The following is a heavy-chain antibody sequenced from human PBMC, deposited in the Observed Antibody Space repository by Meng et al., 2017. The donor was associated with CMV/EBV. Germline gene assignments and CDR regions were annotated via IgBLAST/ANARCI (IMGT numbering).Heavy chain of an antibody. CDR2: IYYSGST. D-gene: IGHD1-7*01. Sequence: GSLRLSCTVSGGSISSSSYYWGWIRQPPGKGLEWIGSIYYSGSTYYNPSLKSRVTISVDTSKNQFSLKLSSVTAADTAVYYCATEGGFNWNYRQIDYWGKGTLVTVSS. CDR1: GGSISSSSYY. CDR3: ATEGGFNWNYRQIDY. J-gene: IGHJ4*02. V-gene: IGHV4-39*07.